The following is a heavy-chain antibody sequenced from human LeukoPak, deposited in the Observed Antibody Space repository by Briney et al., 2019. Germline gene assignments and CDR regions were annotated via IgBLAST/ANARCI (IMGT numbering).Heavy chain of an antibody. J-gene: IGHJ6*02. V-gene: IGHV4-39*01. Sequence: SETLSLTCTVSGGSISSGDDSWGWIRQPPGKGLEWIGSIYYSGSTYYNPSLKSRVTISVDTSKNQFSLKLSSVTAADTAVYYCASRTANYYGSGSSLYYYGMDVWGQGTTVTVSS. CDR1: GGSISSGDDS. CDR3: ASRTANYYGSGSSLYYYGMDV. CDR2: IYYSGST. D-gene: IGHD3-10*01.